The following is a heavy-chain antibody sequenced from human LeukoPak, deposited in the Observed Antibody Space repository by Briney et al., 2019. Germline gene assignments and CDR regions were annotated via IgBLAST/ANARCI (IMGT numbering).Heavy chain of an antibody. CDR1: GFTFSNYL. CDR2: ISHSGSSI. CDR3: ARGAVAGTFFDY. J-gene: IGHJ4*02. V-gene: IGHV3-21*01. Sequence: GGSLRLSCVASGFTFSNYLMNWVRQAPGKGLEWVSGISHSGSSIYYADSVKGRFTISRDNAKNSLYLQMNSLRAEDTAVYYCARGAVAGTFFDYWGQGTLVTVSS. D-gene: IGHD6-19*01.